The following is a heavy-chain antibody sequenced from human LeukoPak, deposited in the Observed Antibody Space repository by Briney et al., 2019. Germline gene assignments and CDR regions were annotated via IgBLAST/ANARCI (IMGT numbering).Heavy chain of an antibody. CDR3: AKLAYSSSWPIDY. CDR1: GFTFSSFA. J-gene: IGHJ4*02. V-gene: IGHV3-23*01. D-gene: IGHD6-13*01. Sequence: GGSLRLSCAASGFTFSSFAMSWVRQAPGKGLEWVSGISGSGGSTYYADSVKGRFTISRDNSKNTLYLQMNSLRAEDTAVYYCAKLAYSSSWPIDYWGQGTLVTVSS. CDR2: ISGSGGST.